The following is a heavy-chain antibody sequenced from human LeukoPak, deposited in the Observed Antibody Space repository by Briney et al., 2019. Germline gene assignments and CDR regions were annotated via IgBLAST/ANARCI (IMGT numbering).Heavy chain of an antibody. CDR1: GFTFSDYY. Sequence: HPGGSLRLSCAASGFTFSDYYMSWIRQAPGKGLEWVSGISWNSGGIGYADSVKGRFTISRDNAKNSLYLQMNSLRPEDTALYYCAKDSLGYFDYGDPFDYWGQGTLVTVSS. D-gene: IGHD3-9*01. CDR2: ISWNSGGI. CDR3: AKDSLGYFDYGDPFDY. J-gene: IGHJ4*02. V-gene: IGHV3-9*01.